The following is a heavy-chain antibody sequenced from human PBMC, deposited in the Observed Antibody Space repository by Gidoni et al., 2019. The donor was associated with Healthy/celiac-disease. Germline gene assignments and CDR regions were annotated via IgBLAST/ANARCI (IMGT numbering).Heavy chain of an antibody. D-gene: IGHD3-22*01. Sequence: VQLVESGGGVVQPGRSLRLSCADSGFTFRSHAMHWVRQAPGKGLEWVAVISYDGSNKYYADSVKGRFTISRDNSKNTLYLQMNSLRAEDTAVYYCARDGTDYYDSSGYYDYWGQGTLVTVSS. CDR2: ISYDGSNK. V-gene: IGHV3-30-3*01. CDR1: GFTFRSHA. CDR3: ARDGTDYYDSSGYYDY. J-gene: IGHJ4*02.